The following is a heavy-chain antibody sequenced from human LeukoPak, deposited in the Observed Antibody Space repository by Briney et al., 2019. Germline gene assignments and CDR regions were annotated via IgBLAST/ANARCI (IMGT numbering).Heavy chain of an antibody. CDR3: ARETNEGFEP. Sequence: SSETLSLTCTVSGGSISSYYWSWIRQPPGKGLEWIGYIYYSGSTNYNPSLKSRVTISVDTSKNQFSLKLSSVTAADTAVYYCARETNEGFEPWGQGTLVTVSS. V-gene: IGHV4-59*01. CDR2: IYYSGST. J-gene: IGHJ5*02. CDR1: GGSISSYY. D-gene: IGHD2-8*01.